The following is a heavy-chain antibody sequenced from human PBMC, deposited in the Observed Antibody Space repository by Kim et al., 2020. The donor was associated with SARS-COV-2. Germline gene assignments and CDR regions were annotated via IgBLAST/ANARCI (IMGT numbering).Heavy chain of an antibody. V-gene: IGHV3-23*02. D-gene: IGHD2-21*02. CDR3: AKRVTPGTGYWYFDL. J-gene: IGHJ2*01. Sequence: GDSVKRRFTITRDNAKNALYLQMNSLRAEDTAVYYCAKRVTPGTGYWYFDLWGRGTLVTVSS.